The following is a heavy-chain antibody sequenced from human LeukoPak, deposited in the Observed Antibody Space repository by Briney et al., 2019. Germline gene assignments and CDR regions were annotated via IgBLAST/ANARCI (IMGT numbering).Heavy chain of an antibody. V-gene: IGHV3-74*01. CDR3: ARDGYSFGHDFDY. D-gene: IGHD5-18*01. J-gene: IGHJ4*02. CDR2: IKSDGSST. Sequence: GALRLSCAASGFTFSSYWMHWVRHTPGKGLVWVSRIKSDGSSTSYADSVKGRFTISRDNAKNTLYLQMNSLRAEDTAVYYCARDGYSFGHDFDYWGQGTLVTVSS. CDR1: GFTFSSYW.